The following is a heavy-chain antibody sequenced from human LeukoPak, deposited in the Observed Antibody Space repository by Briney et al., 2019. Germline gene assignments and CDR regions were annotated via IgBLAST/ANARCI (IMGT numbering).Heavy chain of an antibody. V-gene: IGHV4-34*01. CDR2: INHSGST. CDR3: ARLDYDILAGDY. J-gene: IGHJ4*02. D-gene: IGHD3-9*01. Sequence: PSETLSLTCTVSGGSISSYYWSWIRQPPGKGLEWIGEINHSGSTNYNPSLKSRVTISVDTSKNQFSLKLSSVTAADTAVYYCARLDYDILAGDYWGQGTLVTVSS. CDR1: GGSISSYY.